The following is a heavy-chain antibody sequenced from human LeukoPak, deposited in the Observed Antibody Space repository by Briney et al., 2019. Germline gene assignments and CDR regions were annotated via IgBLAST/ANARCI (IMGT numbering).Heavy chain of an antibody. V-gene: IGHV1-69*05. D-gene: IGHD6-25*01. J-gene: IGHJ4*02. CDR3: ARGRAAWVFDY. Sequence: ASVKVSCKASGGTFSSYAIGWVRQAPGQGLEWMGGIIPIFGTANYAQKFQGRVTMTRDTSTSTVYMELSSLRSEDTAVYYCARGRAAWVFDYWGQGTLVTVSS. CDR1: GGTFSSYA. CDR2: IIPIFGTA.